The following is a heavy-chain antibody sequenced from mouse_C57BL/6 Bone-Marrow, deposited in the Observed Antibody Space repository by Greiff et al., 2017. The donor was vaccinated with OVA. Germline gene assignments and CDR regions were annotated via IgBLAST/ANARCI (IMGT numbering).Heavy chain of an antibody. D-gene: IGHD1-1*01. CDR1: GYTFTSYW. CDR2: IAPNSGGT. J-gene: IGHJ4*01. CDR3: ARGGYYGYYYAMDY. V-gene: IGHV1-72*01. Sequence: VQLQQPGAELVKPGASVKLSCKASGYTFTSYWMHWVKQRPGRGLEGIGRIAPNSGGTKYHEKFKSKATLTFDKPSSTAYMHLSSLTSEDSAVYYGARGGYYGYYYAMDYWGQGASVTVSS.